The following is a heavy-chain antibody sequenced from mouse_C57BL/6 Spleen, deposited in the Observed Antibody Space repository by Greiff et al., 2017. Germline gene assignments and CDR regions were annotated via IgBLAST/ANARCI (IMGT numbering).Heavy chain of an antibody. J-gene: IGHJ3*01. Sequence: VQLQQSGAELVKPGASVKISCKASGYAFSSYWMNWVKQRPGKGLEWIGQIYPGDGDTNYNGKFKGKATLTADKSSSTAYMQLSSLTSEDSAGYCCARSAQSTGWFAYWGQGTMVTVSA. CDR3: ARSAQSTGWFAY. CDR2: IYPGDGDT. CDR1: GYAFSSYW. D-gene: IGHD3-2*02. V-gene: IGHV1-80*01.